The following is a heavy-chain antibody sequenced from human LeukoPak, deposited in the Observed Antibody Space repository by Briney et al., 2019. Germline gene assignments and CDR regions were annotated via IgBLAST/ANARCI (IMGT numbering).Heavy chain of an antibody. Sequence: ASVKVSCKASGGTFSSYAISWVRQAPGQGLEWMGWINPNSGGTNYAQKFQGRVTMTRDTSISTAYMELTRLRSDDTAVYYCARGRGYDSSGYLDYWGQGTLVTVSS. CDR2: INPNSGGT. J-gene: IGHJ4*02. V-gene: IGHV1-2*02. D-gene: IGHD3-22*01. CDR1: GGTFSSYA. CDR3: ARGRGYDSSGYLDY.